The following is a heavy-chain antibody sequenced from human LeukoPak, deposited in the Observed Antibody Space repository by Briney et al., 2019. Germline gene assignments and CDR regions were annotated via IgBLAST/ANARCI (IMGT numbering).Heavy chain of an antibody. CDR3: AKHRWELFPGYLDY. J-gene: IGHJ4*02. V-gene: IGHV3-23*01. CDR1: GFTFSSYA. Sequence: GGSLRLSCVASGFTFSSYAMSWVRQAPGKGLEWVSVISGSGGSTNYADSMKGRFTISRDNSKNMLYLQMASLRAEDTAVYYCAKHRWELFPGYLDYWGQGTLVTVSS. D-gene: IGHD3-10*01. CDR2: ISGSGGST.